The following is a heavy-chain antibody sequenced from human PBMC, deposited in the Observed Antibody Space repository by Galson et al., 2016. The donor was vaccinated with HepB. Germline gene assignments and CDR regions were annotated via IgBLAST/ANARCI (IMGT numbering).Heavy chain of an antibody. CDR1: GYTFTNRW. CDR2: IYPGDSDT. D-gene: IGHD6-19*01. J-gene: IGHJ6*02. Sequence: QSGAEVKKPGESLKISCKAFGYTFTNRWIGWVRQMPGKGLEWMGNIYPGDSDTTYSSSFQAQVTISVDKSINTAYLQWSSLKASDTAMYYCAIMGSRGWYQYYYGMDTWGQGTTVTVSS. V-gene: IGHV5-51*01. CDR3: AIMGSRGWYQYYYGMDT.